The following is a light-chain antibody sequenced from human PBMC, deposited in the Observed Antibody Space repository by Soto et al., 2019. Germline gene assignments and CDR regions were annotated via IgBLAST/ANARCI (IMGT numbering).Light chain of an antibody. CDR2: GAS. Sequence: DIQMTQSLSTLSASVGDRVTITCRASQSISSWLAWYQQKPGKAPKLLIYGASTLESGVPSRFSGSGSGTDFTLTISGLQPDDFATYYFQHQGFCQGTKVDTK. J-gene: IGKJ1*01. CDR3: QHQG. V-gene: IGKV1-5*01. CDR1: QSISSW.